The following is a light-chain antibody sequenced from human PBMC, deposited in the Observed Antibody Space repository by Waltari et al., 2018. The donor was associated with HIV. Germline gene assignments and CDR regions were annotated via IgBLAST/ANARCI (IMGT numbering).Light chain of an antibody. CDR2: RST. CDR1: TGPANIGHY. Sequence: QAVVTQETSVTVSPGGTVTLTCHSATGPANIGHYANWFPQMPGQAPSPLIYRSTRRHSLTPDRFSASLVDDKSALSLSTVWPEDEAVYYCMLFFRSSYLFGGGTKVTVL. V-gene: IGLV7-43*01. CDR3: MLFFRSSYL. J-gene: IGLJ2*01.